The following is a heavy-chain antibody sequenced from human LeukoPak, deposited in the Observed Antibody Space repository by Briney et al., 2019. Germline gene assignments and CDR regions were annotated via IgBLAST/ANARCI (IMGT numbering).Heavy chain of an antibody. V-gene: IGHV3-33*06. CDR1: GFTFSSYG. CDR3: AKDTGWFDP. Sequence: GGSLRLSCAASGFTFSSYGMHWVRQAPGKGLEWVAVIWYDGSNKYYADSVKGRFTISRDNSKNTLYLLMNSLRAEDTAVYYCAKDTGWFDPWGQGTLVTVSS. J-gene: IGHJ5*02. D-gene: IGHD2-8*02. CDR2: IWYDGSNK.